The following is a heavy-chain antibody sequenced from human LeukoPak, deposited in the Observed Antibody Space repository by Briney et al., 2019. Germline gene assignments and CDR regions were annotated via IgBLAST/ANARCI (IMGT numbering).Heavy chain of an antibody. Sequence: GGPLRLSCAASGFTFSSYSMNWVRQAPGKGLEWVSSITSSNSLYYADSVKGRFTISRDNAQNSVYLQMNSLRAEDTAVYYCARASAGNFGQWGQGTLVTVSS. J-gene: IGHJ4*02. D-gene: IGHD4-23*01. V-gene: IGHV3-21*01. CDR1: GFTFSSYS. CDR3: ARASAGNFGQ. CDR2: ITSSNSL.